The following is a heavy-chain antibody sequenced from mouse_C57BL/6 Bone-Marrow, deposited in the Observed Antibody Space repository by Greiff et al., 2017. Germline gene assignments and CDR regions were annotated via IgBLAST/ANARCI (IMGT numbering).Heavy chain of an antibody. CDR1: GYTFTSYW. Sequence: VKLQESGAELVKPGASVKMSCKASGYTFTSYWITWVKQRPGQGLEWIGDIYPGSGSTNYNEKFKSKATLTVDTSSSTAYMQLSSLTSEDSAVYYCARSKGDYWGQGTTLTVSS. V-gene: IGHV1-55*01. CDR3: ARSKGDY. J-gene: IGHJ2*01. CDR2: IYPGSGST.